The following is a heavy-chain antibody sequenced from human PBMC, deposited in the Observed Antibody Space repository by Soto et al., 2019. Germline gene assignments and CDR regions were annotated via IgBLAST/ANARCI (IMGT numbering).Heavy chain of an antibody. CDR3: VRDGTKTLRDWFDP. CDR1: GASIVGYY. D-gene: IGHD1-1*01. CDR2: IYATGTT. J-gene: IGHJ5*02. V-gene: IGHV4-4*07. Sequence: QVQLQESGPGLVKPSETLSLTCTFSGASIVGYYWSGIGNSAGRGLEWIGRIYATGTTDYNPSLKSRVMMSVDTSKKQFSLRLRSVTAADTAVYYCVRDGTKTLRDWFDPWGQGISVTVSS.